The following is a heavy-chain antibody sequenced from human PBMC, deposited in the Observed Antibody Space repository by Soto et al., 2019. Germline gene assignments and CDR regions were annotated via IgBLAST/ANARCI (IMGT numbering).Heavy chain of an antibody. CDR2: IYYSGST. V-gene: IGHV4-39*01. J-gene: IGHJ4*02. D-gene: IGHD6-13*01. CDR1: GGSISSSSYY. CDR3: ATIRGIAFDY. Sequence: PSETLSLTCTVSGGSISSSSYYWGWIRQPPGKGLEWIGSIYYSGSTYYNPSLKSRVTISVDTSKNQFSLKLSSVTAADTAVYYCATIRGIAFDYWGQGTLVTVSS.